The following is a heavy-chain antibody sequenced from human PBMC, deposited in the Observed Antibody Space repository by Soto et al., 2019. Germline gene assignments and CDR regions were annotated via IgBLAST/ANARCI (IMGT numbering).Heavy chain of an antibody. J-gene: IGHJ4*02. CDR2: INAHNGNT. D-gene: IGHD4-17*01. CDR3: AIADYGDPDY. CDR1: GSTFPSST. Sequence: QVQLVQSGAAVKKPGASVKVSCKASGSTFPSSTVSWVGQAPGQGLEWMGWINAHNGNTKYAQKFQGRLTMTTDTSTGTGYMELRSLRSDDTAIYFCAIADYGDPDYWGQGTLVTVSS. V-gene: IGHV1-18*01.